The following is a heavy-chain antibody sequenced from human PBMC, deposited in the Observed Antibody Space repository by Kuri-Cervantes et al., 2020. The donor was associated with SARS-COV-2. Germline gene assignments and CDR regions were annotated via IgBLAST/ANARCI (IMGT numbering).Heavy chain of an antibody. CDR2: ISYDGSNK. D-gene: IGHD2-21*01. V-gene: IGHV3-30*18. Sequence: LSLTCAASGFTFSSYGMHWVRQAPGKGLEWVAVISYDGSNKYYADSVKGRFTISRDNSKNTLYLQMNSLRAEDTAVYYCAKDRVGVQDFWGQGTLVTVSS. J-gene: IGHJ4*02. CDR1: GFTFSSYG. CDR3: AKDRVGVQDF.